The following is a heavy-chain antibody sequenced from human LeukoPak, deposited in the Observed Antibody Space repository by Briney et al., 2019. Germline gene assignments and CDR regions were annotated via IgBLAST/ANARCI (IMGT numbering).Heavy chain of an antibody. CDR2: INHSGST. J-gene: IGHJ1*01. V-gene: IGHV4-34*01. CDR3: ACAGGYYDFWSGYYKPAEYFQH. CDR1: GGSFSGYY. Sequence: SETLSLTCAVYGGSFSGYYWSWIRQPPGKGLGWIGEINHSGSTNYNPSLKSRVTISVDTSKNQFSLKLSSVTAADTAVYYCACAGGYYDFWSGYYKPAEYFQHWGQGTLVTVSS. D-gene: IGHD3-3*01.